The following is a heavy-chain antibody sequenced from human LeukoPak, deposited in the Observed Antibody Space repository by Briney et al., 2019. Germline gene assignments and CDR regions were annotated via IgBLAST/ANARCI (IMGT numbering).Heavy chain of an antibody. J-gene: IGHJ5*02. V-gene: IGHV1-69*16. D-gene: IGHD1-26*01. CDR1: GGTFSSYT. Sequence: SVKVSCKASGGTFSSYTISWVRQAPGQGLEWMGRIIPILGIANYAQKFQGRVTITTDESTSTAYMELSSLRSEDTAVYYCAREAVGGEPDPWGQGTLVTVSS. CDR3: AREAVGGEPDP. CDR2: IIPILGIA.